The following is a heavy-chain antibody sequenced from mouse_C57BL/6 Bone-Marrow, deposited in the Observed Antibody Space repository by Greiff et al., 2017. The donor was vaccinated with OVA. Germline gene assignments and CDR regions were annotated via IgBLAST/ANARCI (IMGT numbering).Heavy chain of an antibody. CDR2: IHPNSGST. D-gene: IGHD1-1*01. Sequence: QVQLKQPGAELVKPGASVKLSCKASGYTFTSYWMHWVKQRPGQGLEWIGMIHPNSGSTNYNEKFKSKATLTVDKSSSTAYMQLSSLTSEDSAVYYCARGDFYYYGSGAYWGQGTLVTVSA. CDR1: GYTFTSYW. CDR3: ARGDFYYYGSGAY. J-gene: IGHJ3*01. V-gene: IGHV1-64*01.